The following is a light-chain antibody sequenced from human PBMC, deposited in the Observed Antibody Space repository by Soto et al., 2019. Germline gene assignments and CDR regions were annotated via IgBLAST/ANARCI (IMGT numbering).Light chain of an antibody. CDR3: QQDNHWPPWLT. V-gene: IGKV3-15*01. J-gene: IGKJ4*01. CDR1: QSVSTN. CDR2: SAS. Sequence: EIVMTQSPATLSVSPGERVTLSCRASQSVSTNLAWYQQKPGQAPRLLIYSASTRATGIPARFSGSESGTAFSLTISILQSEDFAAYSCQQDNHWPPWLTFGGGTKVEIK.